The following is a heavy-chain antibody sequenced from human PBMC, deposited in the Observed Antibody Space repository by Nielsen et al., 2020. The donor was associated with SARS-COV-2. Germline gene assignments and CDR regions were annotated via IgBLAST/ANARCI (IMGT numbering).Heavy chain of an antibody. CDR3: ARDRYSSGWYGVRDYYGMDV. V-gene: IGHV1-3*01. Sequence: ASVKVSCKASGYTFTSYAMHWVRQAPGQRLEWMGWINAGNGNTKYSQKFQGRVTITRDTSASTAYMELSSLRSEDTAVYYCARDRYSSGWYGVRDYYGMDVWGQGTTVTVSS. D-gene: IGHD6-19*01. CDR1: GYTFTSYA. J-gene: IGHJ6*02. CDR2: INAGNGNT.